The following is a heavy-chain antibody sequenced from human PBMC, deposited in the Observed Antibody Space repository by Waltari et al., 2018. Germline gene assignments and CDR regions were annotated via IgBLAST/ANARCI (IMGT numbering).Heavy chain of an antibody. J-gene: IGHJ4*02. CDR1: GGFFSVYY. D-gene: IGHD2-2*01. CDR2: INHSGRT. Sequence: QVQLQQWGAGLLKPLETLSLTCAVYGGFFSVYYCGWIRQHPGKGLAWMGEINHSGRTNYHPSLKSRVTISVDTSKNQFSLKLSSVTAADTAVYYCARGGRGYCSSTSCPRKWWYRYYFDYWGQGTLVTVSS. CDR3: ARGGRGYCSSTSCPRKWWYRYYFDY. V-gene: IGHV4-34*01.